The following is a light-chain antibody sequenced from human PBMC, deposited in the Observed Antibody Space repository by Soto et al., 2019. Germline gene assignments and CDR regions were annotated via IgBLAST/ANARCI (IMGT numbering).Light chain of an antibody. J-gene: IGLJ1*01. CDR2: EVS. CDR1: SSDVGGYNY. V-gene: IGLV2-14*01. Sequence: QPVLTQPASVSGSPGQSITISCTGTSSDVGGYNYVSWYQQHPGKAPKLMIYEVSNRPSGVSNRFSGSKSGNTASLTISGLQAEDEADYYCTSYTSSFTYVFGTGTKVTVL. CDR3: TSYTSSFTYV.